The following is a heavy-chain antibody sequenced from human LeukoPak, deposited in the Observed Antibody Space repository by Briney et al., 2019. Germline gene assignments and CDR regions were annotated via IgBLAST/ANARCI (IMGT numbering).Heavy chain of an antibody. CDR3: ARVRFWSGYYSSFDY. D-gene: IGHD3-3*01. V-gene: IGHV3-23*01. J-gene: IGHJ4*02. CDR1: GFTFSSYA. Sequence: PGGSLRLSCAASGFTFSSYAMSWVRQAPGKGLEWVSAISGSGGSTYYADSVKGRFTISRDNSKNTLYLQMNSLRAEDTAVYYCARVRFWSGYYSSFDYWGQGTLVTVSS. CDR2: ISGSGGST.